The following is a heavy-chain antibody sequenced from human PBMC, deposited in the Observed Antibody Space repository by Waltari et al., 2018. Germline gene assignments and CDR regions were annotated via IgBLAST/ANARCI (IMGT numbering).Heavy chain of an antibody. V-gene: IGHV3-48*03. CDR2: ISSSGSTI. D-gene: IGHD3-3*01. Sequence: EVQLVESGGGLVQPGGSLRLSCAASGFTFSSYEMNWVRQAPGKGLEWVSYISSSGSTIYYADSVKGRFTISRDNAKNSLYLQMNSLRAEDTAVYYCARDHRVVNLPFVPRNGMDVWGQGTTVTVSS. CDR1: GFTFSSYE. J-gene: IGHJ6*02. CDR3: ARDHRVVNLPFVPRNGMDV.